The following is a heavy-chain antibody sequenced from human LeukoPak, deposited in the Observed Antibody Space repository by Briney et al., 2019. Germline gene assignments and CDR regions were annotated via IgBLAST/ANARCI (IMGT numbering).Heavy chain of an antibody. CDR3: ASLYFYGSGSFPNY. CDR1: GGSISTRYYY. CDR2: IHDSGST. Sequence: SETLSLTCAVSGGSISTRYYYWGWIRQPPGKGLGWIGTIHDSGSTYYSPSLKSRVTISVDTSNNQFSLKLSSVTAGDTAVYYCASLYFYGSGSFPNYWGQGILVTVST. J-gene: IGHJ4*02. V-gene: IGHV4-39*01. D-gene: IGHD3-10*01.